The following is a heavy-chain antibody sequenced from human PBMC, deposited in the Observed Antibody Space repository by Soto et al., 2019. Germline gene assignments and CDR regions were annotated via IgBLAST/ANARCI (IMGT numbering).Heavy chain of an antibody. CDR2: IWYDGSNK. Sequence: QVQLVESGGGVVQPGRSLRLSCAASGFTFSSYGMHRVRQAPGKGLEWVAVIWYDGSNKYYADSVKGRFTISRDNSKNTLYLQMNSLRAEDTAVYYCARDYYDSSGYYHLGYWGQGTLVTVSS. V-gene: IGHV3-33*01. CDR1: GFTFSSYG. J-gene: IGHJ4*02. CDR3: ARDYYDSSGYYHLGY. D-gene: IGHD3-22*01.